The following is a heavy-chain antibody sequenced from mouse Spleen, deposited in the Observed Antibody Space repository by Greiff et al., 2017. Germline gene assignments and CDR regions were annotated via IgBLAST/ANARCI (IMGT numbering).Heavy chain of an antibody. D-gene: IGHD2-12*01. Sequence: QVQLQQPGAELVMPGASVKLSCKASGYTFTSYWMHWVKQRPGQGLEWIGWIDPSDSYTNYTQKFKGKATLTVDKSSSTAYMQLSSLTSEDSAVYYCARYTTGYAMDYWGQGTSVTVSS. CDR3: ARYTTGYAMDY. J-gene: IGHJ4*01. CDR1: GYTFTSYW. CDR2: IDPSDSYT. V-gene: IGHV1-69*01.